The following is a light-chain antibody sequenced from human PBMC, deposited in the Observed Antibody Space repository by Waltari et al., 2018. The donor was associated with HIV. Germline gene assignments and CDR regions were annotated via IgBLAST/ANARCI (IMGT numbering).Light chain of an antibody. J-gene: IGKJ4*01. CDR1: QSVSTN. CDR3: QQHSSWPLT. CDR2: DAS. Sequence: VMTQSPATLSVSPGERATLSCRASQSVSTNLAWYQQKPGQAPRLLMYDASNRATGIPARFNGSGSGTDFTLNISSLEPEDLAVYSCQQHSSWPLTFGGGTKVEIK. V-gene: IGKV3-11*01.